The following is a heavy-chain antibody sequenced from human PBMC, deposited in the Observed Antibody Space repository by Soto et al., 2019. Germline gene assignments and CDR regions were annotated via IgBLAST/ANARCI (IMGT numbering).Heavy chain of an antibody. CDR2: ISAYNGNT. V-gene: IGHV1-18*01. CDR3: ARDHCSSTSCYEGVFYYYYYMDV. J-gene: IGHJ6*03. D-gene: IGHD2-2*01. CDR1: GYTFTSYG. Sequence: ASVKVSCKASGYTFTSYGISWVRQAPGQGLEWMGWISAYNGNTNYAQKLQGRVTMTTDTSTSTAYMELRSLRSDDTAVYYCARDHCSSTSCYEGVFYYYYYMDVWGKGTTVTVSS.